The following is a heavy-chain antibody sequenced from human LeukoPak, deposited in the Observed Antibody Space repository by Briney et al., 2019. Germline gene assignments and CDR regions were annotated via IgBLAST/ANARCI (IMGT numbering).Heavy chain of an antibody. D-gene: IGHD5-18*01. J-gene: IGHJ4*02. CDR3: ARGADSYGHFDY. V-gene: IGHV4-34*01. Sequence: PSETLSLTCAVYGGSFSGDYWSWIRQPPGKGLEWIGEINHSGSTNYNPSLKSRVTISVDTSKNQFSLKLSSVTAADTAVYYCARGADSYGHFDYWGQGTLVTVSS. CDR1: GGSFSGDY. CDR2: INHSGST.